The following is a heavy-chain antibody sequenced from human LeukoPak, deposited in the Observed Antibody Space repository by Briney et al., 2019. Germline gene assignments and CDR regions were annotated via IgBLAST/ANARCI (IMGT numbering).Heavy chain of an antibody. D-gene: IGHD1-26*01. V-gene: IGHV4-39*01. CDR1: GGSISSSSYY. CDR2: IYYSGST. Sequence: PSETLSLTCTVSGGSISSSSYYWGWIRPPPGKGLEWIGTIYYSGSTYYNPSLKSRVTISVDTSKNQFSLKLSSVTAADTAVYYCARQGSGNYLSPVNYWGQGTLVTVSS. CDR3: ARQGSGNYLSPVNY. J-gene: IGHJ4*02.